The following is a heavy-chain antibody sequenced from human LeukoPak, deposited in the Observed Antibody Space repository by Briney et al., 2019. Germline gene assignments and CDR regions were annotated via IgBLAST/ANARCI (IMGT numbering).Heavy chain of an antibody. CDR1: GFTFSSYA. Sequence: PGGSLRLSCAASGFTFSSYAMSWVRQAPGKGLEWVSAISGSGGSTYYADSVKGRFTISRDNSKNTLYLQMNSLRAEDTAVYYCDYYYDSSGYPGGWGRGTMVTVSS. CDR2: ISGSGGST. D-gene: IGHD3-22*01. CDR3: DYYYDSSGYPGG. J-gene: IGHJ3*01. V-gene: IGHV3-23*01.